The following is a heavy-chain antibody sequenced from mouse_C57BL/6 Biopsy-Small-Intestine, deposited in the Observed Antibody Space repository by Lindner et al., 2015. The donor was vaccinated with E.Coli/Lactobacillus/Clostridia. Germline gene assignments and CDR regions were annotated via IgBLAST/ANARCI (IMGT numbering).Heavy chain of an antibody. V-gene: IGHV1-81*01. CDR1: GYTFTSYG. CDR2: IYPRTGNT. D-gene: IGHD1-1*01. Sequence: VQLQESGAELARPGASVKLSCKASGYTFTSYGVSWVKQRTGQGLEWFGEIYPRTGNTYYNEKFKGKATLTADKSSSTAYMELRSLTSEDSAVYFCARHHYYGSSYDYFDYWGQGTTLTVSS. CDR3: ARHHYYGSSYDYFDY. J-gene: IGHJ2*01.